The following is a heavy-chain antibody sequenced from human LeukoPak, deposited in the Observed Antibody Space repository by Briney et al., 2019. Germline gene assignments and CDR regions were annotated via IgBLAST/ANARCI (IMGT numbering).Heavy chain of an antibody. D-gene: IGHD5-12*01. CDR1: GFTFSSYW. J-gene: IGHJ4*02. CDR2: IRHDGSEK. Sequence: GGSLRLSCAASGFTFSSYWMSWVRQAPGKGLEWVANIRHDGSEKYYVDSVKGRFTISRDNAKNSLYLQMSSLRADDTAVYYCARVEASGYDYGAFDYWGQGTLVTVSS. CDR3: ARVEASGYDYGAFDY. V-gene: IGHV3-7*01.